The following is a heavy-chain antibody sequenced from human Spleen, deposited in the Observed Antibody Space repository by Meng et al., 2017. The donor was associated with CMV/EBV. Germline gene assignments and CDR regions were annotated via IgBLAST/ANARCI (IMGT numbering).Heavy chain of an antibody. CDR1: GFSFNSYK. V-gene: IGHV3-30*03. CDR3: AREEPVYCTSGRCHPELDH. Sequence: GESLKISCVASGFSFNSYKMHWVRQAPGKGLEWVAVISYDGSNKYYVDSVKGRFTMSRDNPKKTLYLQMNSLRTEDTAVYYCAREEPVYCTSGRCHPELDHWGQGTLVTVSS. D-gene: IGHD2-8*01. CDR2: ISYDGSNK. J-gene: IGHJ4*02.